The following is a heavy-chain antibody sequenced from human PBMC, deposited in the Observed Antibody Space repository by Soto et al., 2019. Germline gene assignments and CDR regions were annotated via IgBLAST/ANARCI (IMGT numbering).Heavy chain of an antibody. D-gene: IGHD1-26*01. Sequence: EVQLVESGGGLVQPGGSLRLSCAASGFSFSSYWMHWVRQVPGKGLVWVSRIKSDGSTTTYADSVKGRFTISRDNAKNTLYLQMNSLRVENTAVYYCARVLAGSDNWFAPWGQGTLVNVSS. CDR2: IKSDGSTT. CDR3: ARVLAGSDNWFAP. CDR1: GFSFSSYW. V-gene: IGHV3-74*01. J-gene: IGHJ5*02.